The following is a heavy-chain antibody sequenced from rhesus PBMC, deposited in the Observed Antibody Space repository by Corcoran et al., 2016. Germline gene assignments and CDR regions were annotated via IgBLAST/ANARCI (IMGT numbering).Heavy chain of an antibody. J-gene: IGHJ2*01. V-gene: IGHV1S2*01. CDR1: GYTLTDYF. CDR3: ARDPSITMIVVITQKWYFDL. D-gene: IGHD3-28*01. CDR2: ITPYNDNT. Sequence: QVQLVQSGAEVKKPGSSVKVSCKASGYTLTDYFMHWVRQAPRQRLEWLGWITPYNDNTKYAQKFQGRFTRTRDKSTSTAYMELSSLRSEDTAVYYCARDPSITMIVVITQKWYFDLWGPGTPITISS.